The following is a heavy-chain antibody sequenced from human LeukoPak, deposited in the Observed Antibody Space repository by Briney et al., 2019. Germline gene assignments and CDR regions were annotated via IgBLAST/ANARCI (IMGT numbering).Heavy chain of an antibody. CDR2: VSLTGET. CDR3: SREIGAFCPFGY. J-gene: IGHJ4*02. Sequence: SETLSLTCGVSGGSISSTNWWRSVRQPPGQGLEWIGEVSLTGETNYNPSLNGRVTMSLDGSRNQLSLTLTSVTAADTAIYYCSREIGAFCPFGYWGQGTLVIVPP. CDR1: GGSISSTNW. D-gene: IGHD3-16*01. V-gene: IGHV4-4*02.